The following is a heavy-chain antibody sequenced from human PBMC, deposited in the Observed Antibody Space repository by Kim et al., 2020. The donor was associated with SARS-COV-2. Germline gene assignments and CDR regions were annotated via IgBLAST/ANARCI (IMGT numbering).Heavy chain of an antibody. Sequence: GGSLRLSCAASGFTFSSYGMHWVRQAPGKGLEWVAVISYDGSNKYYADSVKGRFTISRDNSKNTLYLQMNSLRAEDTAVYYCAKENGVVAFDIWGQGTMVTVSS. V-gene: IGHV3-30*18. CDR3: AKENGVVAFDI. CDR1: GFTFSSYG. D-gene: IGHD1-1*01. J-gene: IGHJ3*02. CDR2: ISYDGSNK.